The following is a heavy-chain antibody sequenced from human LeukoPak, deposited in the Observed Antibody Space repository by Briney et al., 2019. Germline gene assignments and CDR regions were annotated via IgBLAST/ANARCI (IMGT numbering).Heavy chain of an antibody. CDR2: ISGSGGST. D-gene: IGHD6-19*01. J-gene: IGHJ4*02. CDR3: AKDHPPAVAGHRDIDY. Sequence: GGSLRLSCAASGFTFSSYAMSWVRQAPGKGLERVSAISGSGGSTYYADSVKGRFTISRDNSKNTLYLQMNSLRAEDTAVYYCAKDHPPAVAGHRDIDYWGQGTLVTVSS. CDR1: GFTFSSYA. V-gene: IGHV3-23*01.